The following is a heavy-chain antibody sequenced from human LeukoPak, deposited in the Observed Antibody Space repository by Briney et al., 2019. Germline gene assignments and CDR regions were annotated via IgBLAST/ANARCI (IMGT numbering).Heavy chain of an antibody. V-gene: IGHV3-7*03. CDR1: GFTFRSNW. CDR3: AKAGGYSYGTSLGY. J-gene: IGHJ4*02. CDR2: IKEDGGEK. Sequence: GGSLRLSCAASGFTFRSNWMSWVRQAPGKGLEWVANIKEDGGEKYYVDSVKGRFTISRDNAKNSLYLQMNSLRAEDTALYYCAKAGGYSYGTSLGYWGQGTLVTVSS. D-gene: IGHD5-18*01.